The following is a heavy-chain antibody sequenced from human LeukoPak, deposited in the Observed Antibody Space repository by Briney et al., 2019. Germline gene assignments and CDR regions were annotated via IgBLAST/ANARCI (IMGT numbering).Heavy chain of an antibody. Sequence: SGGSLRLSCAASGFTFSSYSMSWVRRAPGKGLEWVSYISSSTSTIYYADSVKGRFTISRDNAKNSLYLQMDSLRAEDAAVYYCARHWNYGGPFDYWGQGTLVTVSS. CDR2: ISSSTSTI. CDR1: GFTFSSYS. CDR3: ARHWNYGGPFDY. D-gene: IGHD1-7*01. V-gene: IGHV3-48*04. J-gene: IGHJ4*02.